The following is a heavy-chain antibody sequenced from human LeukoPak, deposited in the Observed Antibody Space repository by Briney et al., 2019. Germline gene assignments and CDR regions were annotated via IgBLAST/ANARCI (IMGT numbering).Heavy chain of an antibody. CDR2: IYYSGST. Sequence: PSETLSLTCTVSGGSIRSSSHYWGWIRQTPGKGLEWIGSIYYSGSTWYNPSLKTRVTMSVDTSKNQSSLKLTSVTAADTAVYYCARHVAYCSGGTCYSTWYFDLWGRGTLVTVSS. J-gene: IGHJ2*01. V-gene: IGHV4-39*01. D-gene: IGHD2-15*01. CDR1: GGSIRSSSHY. CDR3: ARHVAYCSGGTCYSTWYFDL.